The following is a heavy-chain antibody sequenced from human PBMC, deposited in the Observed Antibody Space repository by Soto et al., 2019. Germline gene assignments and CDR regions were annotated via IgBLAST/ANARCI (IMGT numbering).Heavy chain of an antibody. D-gene: IGHD3-16*02. Sequence: QVQLVQSGAEVKKPGASVKVSCKASGYTFTSYGISWVRQAPGQGLEWMGWISAYNGNTNYAQKLQGRVTMTTDTSTSTAYMELRSLRSDDTAVYYCARSGWMITSGGVIVIPPDYWGQGTLVTVSS. V-gene: IGHV1-18*01. CDR3: ARSGWMITSGGVIVIPPDY. J-gene: IGHJ4*02. CDR2: ISAYNGNT. CDR1: GYTFTSYG.